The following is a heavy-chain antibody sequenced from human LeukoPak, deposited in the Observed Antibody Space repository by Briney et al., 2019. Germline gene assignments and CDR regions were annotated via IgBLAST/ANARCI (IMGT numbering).Heavy chain of an antibody. CDR2: ISSNGGST. Sequence: GGSLRLSCAASGFTFSSYAMHWVRQAPGKGLEYVSAISSNGGSTYYANSVKGRFTISRDNSKNTLYLQMGSLRAEDMAVYYCARDRYYGVGGYFDYWGQGTLVTVSS. D-gene: IGHD4-17*01. CDR1: GFTFSSYA. J-gene: IGHJ4*02. CDR3: ARDRYYGVGGYFDY. V-gene: IGHV3-64*01.